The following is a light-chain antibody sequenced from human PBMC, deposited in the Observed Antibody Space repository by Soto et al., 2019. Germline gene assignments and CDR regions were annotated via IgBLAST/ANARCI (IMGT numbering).Light chain of an antibody. CDR2: AAS. V-gene: IGKV3-20*01. Sequence: EIVLTQSPGTLSLSPGERATLSCRASRSFASSYLAWYQHKPGQAPWLLIYAASIRATGVPDRFSGSGSGTDFTLTISRLEPEDSAVYYCQQYGASPPYTFGQGTKVEIK. CDR3: QQYGASPPYT. CDR1: RSFASSY. J-gene: IGKJ2*01.